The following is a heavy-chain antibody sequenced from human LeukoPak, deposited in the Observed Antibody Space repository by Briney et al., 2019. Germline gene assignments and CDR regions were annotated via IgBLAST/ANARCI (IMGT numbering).Heavy chain of an antibody. CDR3: ARDVGYDLGY. D-gene: IGHD5-12*01. J-gene: IGHJ4*02. Sequence: PGGSLRPSCAASGFTFSSYSMNWVRQAPGKGLEWVSYISSSSSTIYHADSVKGRFTISRDNAKNSLYLQMTSLRDEDTAVYYCARDVGYDLGYWGQGTLVTVSS. CDR1: GFTFSSYS. CDR2: ISSSSSTI. V-gene: IGHV3-48*02.